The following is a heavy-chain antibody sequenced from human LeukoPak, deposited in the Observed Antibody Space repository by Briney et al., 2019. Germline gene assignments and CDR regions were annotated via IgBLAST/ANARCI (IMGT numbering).Heavy chain of an antibody. D-gene: IGHD3-3*01. CDR3: ARAVTYYDFWSGYPMDV. CDR2: ISAYNGNT. J-gene: IGHJ6*03. V-gene: IGHV1-18*01. Sequence: ASVKVSCKASGYTFTSYGISWVRQAPGQGLEWLGWISAYNGNTNYAQKLQGRVTMTTDTSTSTAHMELRSLRSDDTAVYYCARAVTYYDFWSGYPMDVWGKGTTVTVSS. CDR1: GYTFTSYG.